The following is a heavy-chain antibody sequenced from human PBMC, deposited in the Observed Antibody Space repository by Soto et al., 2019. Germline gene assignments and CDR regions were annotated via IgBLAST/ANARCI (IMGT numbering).Heavy chain of an antibody. V-gene: IGHV4-34*01. CDR3: ARSWNYDFWSGYRIPHYFDY. D-gene: IGHD3-3*01. J-gene: IGHJ4*02. CDR2: INHSGST. Sequence: SETLSLTCAVYGGSFSGYYWSWIRQPPGKGLEWIGEINHSGSTNYNPSLKSRVTISVDTSKNQFSLKLSSVTAADTAVYYCARSWNYDFWSGYRIPHYFDYWGQGTLVTVSS. CDR1: GGSFSGYY.